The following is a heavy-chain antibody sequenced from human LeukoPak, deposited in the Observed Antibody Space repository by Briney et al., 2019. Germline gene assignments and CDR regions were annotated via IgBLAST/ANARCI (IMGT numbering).Heavy chain of an antibody. CDR2: IYYNGNT. CDR1: GGSISSYY. CDR3: TGGPGASYGQTPY. Sequence: SSETLSLTCTVSGGSISSYYWSWIRQPPGKGLEWIGYIYYNGNTNYNPSLKSRVTISVDTSKNQFSLKLTSVTAADTAMYYCTGGPGASYGQTPYWSQGTLVTVSS. V-gene: IGHV4-59*01. D-gene: IGHD5-18*01. J-gene: IGHJ4*02.